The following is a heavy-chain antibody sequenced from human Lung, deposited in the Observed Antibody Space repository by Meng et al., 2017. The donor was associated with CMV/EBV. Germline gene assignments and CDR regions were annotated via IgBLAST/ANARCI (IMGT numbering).Heavy chain of an antibody. CDR3: LRRSGGSV. Sequence: VRLRSSGPALVKPSETLSLTCAVSGDSITNHNWWAWVRQPPGKGLDWIGEIPHRGSSAYNPSLKSRVSMSIDKSKNQFSLKLTSVTAADTAVYHCLRRSGGSVWGQGTLVTGSS. V-gene: IGHV4-4*02. CDR1: GDSITNHNW. CDR2: IPHRGSS. D-gene: IGHD3-10*01. J-gene: IGHJ1*01.